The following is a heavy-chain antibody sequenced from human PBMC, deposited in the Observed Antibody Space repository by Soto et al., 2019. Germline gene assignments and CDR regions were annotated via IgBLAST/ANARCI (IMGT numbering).Heavy chain of an antibody. CDR2: ISYDGSNK. D-gene: IGHD2-2*01. Sequence: SLRLSCAASGFTFSSYGMHWVRQAPGKGLEWVAVISYDGSNKYYADSVKGRFTISRDNSKNTLYLQMNSLRAEDTAVYYCARGFIVVVPAEIDYWGQGTLVTVSS. CDR1: GFTFSSYG. CDR3: ARGFIVVVPAEIDY. V-gene: IGHV3-30*03. J-gene: IGHJ4*02.